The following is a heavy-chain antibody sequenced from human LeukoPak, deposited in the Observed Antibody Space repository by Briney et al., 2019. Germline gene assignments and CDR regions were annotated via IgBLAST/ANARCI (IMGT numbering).Heavy chain of an antibody. D-gene: IGHD1-1*01. J-gene: IGHJ6*01. V-gene: IGHV4-59*08. CDR2: IYYSGST. CDR1: GGSISSYY. CDR3: ARGGTTRYYYYGMDV. Sequence: WETLSLTCTVSGGSISSYYWSWIRQPPGKGLDWIGYIYYSGSTNYNPSLKSRVTISVDTSKNQFSLKLSSVTAADTAVYYCARGGTTRYYYYGMDVWGQGTTVTVSS.